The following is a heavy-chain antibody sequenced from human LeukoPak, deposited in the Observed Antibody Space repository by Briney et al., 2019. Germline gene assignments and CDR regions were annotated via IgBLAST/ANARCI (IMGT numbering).Heavy chain of an antibody. V-gene: IGHV3-9*01. CDR2: ISWNSGSI. CDR3: AKAETGYYYVIGYFQH. J-gene: IGHJ1*01. CDR1: GFTFDDYA. D-gene: IGHD3-22*01. Sequence: PGRSLRLFCAASGFTFDDYAMHWVRQAPGKGLEWVSGISWNSGSIGYADSVKGRFTISRDNAKNSLYLQMNSLRAEDTALYYCAKAETGYYYVIGYFQHWGQGTLVTVSS.